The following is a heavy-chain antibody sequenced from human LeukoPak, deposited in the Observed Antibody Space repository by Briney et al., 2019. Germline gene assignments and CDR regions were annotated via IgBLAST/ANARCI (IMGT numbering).Heavy chain of an antibody. J-gene: IGHJ4*02. CDR2: INPNSGGT. Sequence: GASVKVSCKASGYTFTGYYMHWVRQAPGQGLEWMVCINPNSGGTNYAQKFQGRVTMTRDTSISTAYMELSRLRSDDTAVYYCARVLSGGLLWFGELLYFDYWGQGTLVTVSS. D-gene: IGHD3-10*01. CDR3: ARVLSGGLLWFGELLYFDY. V-gene: IGHV1-2*02. CDR1: GYTFTGYY.